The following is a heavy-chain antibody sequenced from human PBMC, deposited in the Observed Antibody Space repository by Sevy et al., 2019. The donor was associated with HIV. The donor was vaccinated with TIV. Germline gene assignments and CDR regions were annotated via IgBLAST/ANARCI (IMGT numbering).Heavy chain of an antibody. CDR1: GFTFSNAW. D-gene: IGHD3-22*01. J-gene: IGHJ4*02. CDR3: TTDDSTYYYDSSGYYNQDY. Sequence: GGSLRLSCAASGFTFSNAWMSWVRQAPGKGLEWVGRIKSKTDGGTTDYAAPVKGRFTISRDDSKNTLYLQMNSLKTEDTAVYYCTTDDSTYYYDSSGYYNQDYWGQGTLVTVSS. V-gene: IGHV3-15*01. CDR2: IKSKTDGGTT.